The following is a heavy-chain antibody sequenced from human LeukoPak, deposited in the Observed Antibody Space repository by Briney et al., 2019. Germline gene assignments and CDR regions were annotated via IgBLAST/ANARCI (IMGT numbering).Heavy chain of an antibody. Sequence: GESLKISCAASGFAFRTYSMHWVRQAPGKGLEWLAVITYDGNVKHYADSVKGRFTVSRDNSKKILYLQMISLRHEDTAFYYCAREERVGAAYYLDVWVQGTLVTVSS. J-gene: IGHJ4*02. CDR3: AREERVGAAYYLDV. CDR1: GFAFRTYS. D-gene: IGHD2-15*01. CDR2: ITYDGNVK. V-gene: IGHV3-30-3*01.